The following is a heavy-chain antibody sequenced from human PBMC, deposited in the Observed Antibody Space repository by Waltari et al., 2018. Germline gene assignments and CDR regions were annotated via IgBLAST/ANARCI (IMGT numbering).Heavy chain of an antibody. Sequence: QVQLQESGPGLVKPSETLSLTCTVSGGSISSYYWSWIRQPPGKGLEWIGYICYSGITNYNPSLQSRVTISLDTSKNQFSMNLSSVTAADTAVYYCARRGGYSSPDLYWGQGTLVTVSS. CDR1: GGSISSYY. J-gene: IGHJ4*02. CDR2: ICYSGIT. D-gene: IGHD6-13*01. V-gene: IGHV4-59*08. CDR3: ARRGGYSSPDLY.